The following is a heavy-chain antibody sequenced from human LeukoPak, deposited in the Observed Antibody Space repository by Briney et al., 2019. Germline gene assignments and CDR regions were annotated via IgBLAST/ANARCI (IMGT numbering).Heavy chain of an antibody. V-gene: IGHV1-46*01. CDR3: ARGGGSSWPGPDAFDI. Sequence: VASVKVSCKASGYTFTSYYMHWVRQAPGQGLEWMGIINPSGGSTSYAQKFQGRVTMTRDTSTSTVYMELSSLRSEDTAVYYCARGGGSSWPGPDAFDIWGQGTMVTVSS. CDR1: GYTFTSYY. D-gene: IGHD6-13*01. J-gene: IGHJ3*02. CDR2: INPSGGST.